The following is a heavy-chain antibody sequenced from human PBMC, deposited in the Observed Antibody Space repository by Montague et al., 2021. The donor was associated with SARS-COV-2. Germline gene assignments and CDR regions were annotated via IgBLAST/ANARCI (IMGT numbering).Heavy chain of an antibody. J-gene: IGHJ6*03. CDR2: INHSGST. Sequence: SETLSLTCAVYGGSFSGYYWSWIRQPPGKGLEWIGEINHSGSTNYNPSLKSRVTISVDTSKNQFSLKLSSVTAADTAVYYCARGLQRVVPGGLGVGPHYYYYYMDVWGQGTTVTVSS. V-gene: IGHV4-34*01. D-gene: IGHD2-2*01. CDR3: ARGLQRVVPGGLGVGPHYYYYYMDV. CDR1: GGSFSGYY.